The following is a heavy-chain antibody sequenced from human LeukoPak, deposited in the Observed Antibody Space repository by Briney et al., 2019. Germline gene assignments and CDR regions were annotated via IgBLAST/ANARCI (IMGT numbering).Heavy chain of an antibody. CDR2: IWYDGSNK. D-gene: IGHD3-22*01. Sequence: GGSLRLSCAASGFTFSSYGMHWVRQAPGKGLEWVAVIWYDGSNKYYADSVKGRFTISRDNSKNTLHLQMNSLRAEDTAVYYCARDRIVVAPDAFDIWGQGTMVTVSS. V-gene: IGHV3-33*01. CDR3: ARDRIVVAPDAFDI. J-gene: IGHJ3*02. CDR1: GFTFSSYG.